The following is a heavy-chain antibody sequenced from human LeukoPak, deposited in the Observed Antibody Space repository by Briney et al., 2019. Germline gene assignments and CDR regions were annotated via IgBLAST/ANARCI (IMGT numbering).Heavy chain of an antibody. J-gene: IGHJ4*02. CDR3: ARGPYYRTNAPEYYFDY. CDR2: ITGSGGST. D-gene: IGHD3-22*01. Sequence: PGGSLRLSCAASGFTFSSYAMSWVRQAPGKGLEWVSAITGSGGSTYYADSVKGRFTISRDNSKNTLYLQMNSLRAEDTAVYYCARGPYYRTNAPEYYFDYWGQGTLVTVSS. CDR1: GFTFSSYA. V-gene: IGHV3-23*01.